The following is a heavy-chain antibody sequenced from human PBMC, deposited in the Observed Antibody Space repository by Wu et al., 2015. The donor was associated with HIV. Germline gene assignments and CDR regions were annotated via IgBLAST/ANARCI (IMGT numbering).Heavy chain of an antibody. V-gene: IGHV1-18*01. CDR3: ARDTLVVVAATRPYYYAMDV. CDR2: ISAYNGNT. D-gene: IGHD2-15*01. Sequence: QVQLVQSGAEVKKPGASVKVSCKASGYTFSSYGISWVRQAPGQGLEWMGWISAYNGNTNYAQKFQARVTMTTDTSTSTAYMELRSLRSDDTAVYYCARDTLVVVAATRPYYYAMDVWGQGTTVTVSS. J-gene: IGHJ6*02. CDR1: GYTFSSYG.